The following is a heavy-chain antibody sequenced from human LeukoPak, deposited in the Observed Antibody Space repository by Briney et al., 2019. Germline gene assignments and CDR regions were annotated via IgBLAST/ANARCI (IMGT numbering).Heavy chain of an antibody. D-gene: IGHD6-19*01. CDR3: ARDRPIAVAGYYYYYGMDV. Sequence: AGGSLRLSCAASGFTVSSNYMSWVRQAPGKGLEWVSVIYSGGSTYYADPVKGRFTISRDNSKSTLYLQMNSLRAGDTAVYYCARDRPIAVAGYYYYYGMDVWGQGTTVTVSS. CDR1: GFTVSSNY. J-gene: IGHJ6*02. CDR2: IYSGGST. V-gene: IGHV3-66*02.